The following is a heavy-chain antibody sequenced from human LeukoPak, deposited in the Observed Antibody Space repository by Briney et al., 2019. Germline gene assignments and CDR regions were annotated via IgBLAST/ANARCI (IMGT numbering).Heavy chain of an antibody. CDR2: INHSGST. J-gene: IGHJ4*02. CDR3: ARGRGMAY. V-gene: IGHV4-34*01. Sequence: SETLSLTCAVYGGSFSGYYWSWIRQPPGKGLEWIGEINHSGSTNYNPSLKSRVTISVDTSKNQFSLKLCSVTAADTAVYYCARGRGMAYWGQGTLVTVSS. CDR1: GGSFSGYY. D-gene: IGHD6-13*01.